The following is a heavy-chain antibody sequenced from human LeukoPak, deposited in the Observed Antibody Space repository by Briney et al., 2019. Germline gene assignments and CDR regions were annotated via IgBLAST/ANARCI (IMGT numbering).Heavy chain of an antibody. Sequence: PSDTLSLTCTVSGYSITSSNCWGWIRQPPGKGLEWIGYIFYNGGAYYNTSLNSRVTMSIDASKNQFSLKLRSVTAVDTAMYYCVRNQADASNHGAMDIWGQGTMVTVSS. CDR2: IFYNGGA. D-gene: IGHD2-2*01. CDR3: VRNQADASNHGAMDI. V-gene: IGHV4-28*01. CDR1: GYSITSSNC. J-gene: IGHJ3*02.